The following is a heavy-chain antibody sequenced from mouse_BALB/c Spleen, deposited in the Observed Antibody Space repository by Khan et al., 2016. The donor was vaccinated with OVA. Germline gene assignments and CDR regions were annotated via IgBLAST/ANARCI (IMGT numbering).Heavy chain of an antibody. CDR2: ISYSGST. Sequence: EVKLEVSGPGLVKPSQSLSLTCTVTGYSITSGYGWNWLRQFPGNQLEWMGYISYSGSTNYNPSLKRRISITRDTSKNQFFLQLNSVTTEDTATYYCARSARIKYWGQGTTLTVSS. CDR3: ARSARIKY. CDR1: GYSITSGYG. J-gene: IGHJ2*01. D-gene: IGHD1-2*01. V-gene: IGHV3-2*02.